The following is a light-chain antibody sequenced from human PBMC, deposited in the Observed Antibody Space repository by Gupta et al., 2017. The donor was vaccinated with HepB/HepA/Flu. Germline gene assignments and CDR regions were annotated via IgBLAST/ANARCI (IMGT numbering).Light chain of an antibody. CDR1: QSLLSRSNNKNY. CDR2: WAF. CDR3: QQYFNSLWT. J-gene: IGKJ1*01. V-gene: IGKV4-1*01. Sequence: DIVLTQSPASLAVSLGASTAINCKSSQSLLSRSNNKNYVAWYQQKPGQPPELLISWAFTRESGVPDRFSGSGSGTDFTLTIGSLQAEDVAIYYCQQYFNSLWTFGQGTKVEI.